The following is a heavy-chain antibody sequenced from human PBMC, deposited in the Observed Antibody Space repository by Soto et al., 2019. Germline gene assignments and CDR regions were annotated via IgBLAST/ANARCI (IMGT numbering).Heavy chain of an antibody. J-gene: IGHJ4*02. CDR2: ISSDGSNK. CDR1: GFIFSNYA. V-gene: IGHV3-30-3*01. D-gene: IGHD3-22*01. CDR3: ARKTRDYYDSTGRPLD. Sequence: AGGSLRLSCAASGFIFSNYAMHWVRQAPGKGLEWVAVISSDGSNKFYADSVKGRFTISRDNSKNTLYLQMNSLRADDTAVYYCARKTRDYYDSTGRPLDWGQGTLVTVSS.